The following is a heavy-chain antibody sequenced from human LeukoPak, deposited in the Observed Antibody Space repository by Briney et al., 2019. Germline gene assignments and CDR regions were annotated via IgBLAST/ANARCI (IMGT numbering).Heavy chain of an antibody. CDR1: RFTLSSYA. Sequence: GGSLRLSCAAPRFTLSSYAMSWVRQAPGKGLEWVSAISGSGGTTYYAESVKGRFTISRDSSKNTLYLQMNSLRAEDTAVYYCAKDRAGTSGTRRGIDYWGQGTLVTVSS. V-gene: IGHV3-23*01. CDR2: ISGSGGTT. D-gene: IGHD3-10*01. J-gene: IGHJ4*02. CDR3: AKDRAGTSGTRRGIDY.